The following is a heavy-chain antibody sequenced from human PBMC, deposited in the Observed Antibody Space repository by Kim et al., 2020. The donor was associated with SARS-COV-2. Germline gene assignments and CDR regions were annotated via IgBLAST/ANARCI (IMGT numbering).Heavy chain of an antibody. D-gene: IGHD6-13*01. Sequence: RFTISRDNSKNTLYLQMNNLRAEDTAVYYCAKDFRAFEQLRPYYYYGMDVWGQGTTVTVSS. J-gene: IGHJ6*02. CDR3: AKDFRAFEQLRPYYYYGMDV. V-gene: IGHV3-30*02.